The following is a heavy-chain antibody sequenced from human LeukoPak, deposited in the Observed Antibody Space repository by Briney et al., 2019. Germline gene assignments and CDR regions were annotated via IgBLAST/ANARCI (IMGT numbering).Heavy chain of an antibody. CDR1: GGTFSSYA. J-gene: IGHJ5*02. V-gene: IGHV1-69*06. CDR3: ARPPRYCSSTSCSLTLAP. Sequence: ASVKVSCKAAGGTFSSYAISGVRQAPGQGLGWMGGIIPIFGTANYAQKFRGRVTLTADKSTSTDYMELSSLRSEDTAVYYCARPPRYCSSTSCSLTLAPWGQGTLVTVSS. D-gene: IGHD2-2*01. CDR2: IIPIFGTA.